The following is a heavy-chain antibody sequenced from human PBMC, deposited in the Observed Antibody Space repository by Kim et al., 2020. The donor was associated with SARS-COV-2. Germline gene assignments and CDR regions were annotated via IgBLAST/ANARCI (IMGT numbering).Heavy chain of an antibody. J-gene: IGHJ4*02. D-gene: IGHD2-2*01. CDR3: AKEGGGIVAVPVAGYFDY. V-gene: IGHV3-30*02. Sequence: KSPFSISRDNSKNTLYLQKNSLSAEETAVYYCAKEGGGIVAVPVAGYFDYWGQGTLVTVSS.